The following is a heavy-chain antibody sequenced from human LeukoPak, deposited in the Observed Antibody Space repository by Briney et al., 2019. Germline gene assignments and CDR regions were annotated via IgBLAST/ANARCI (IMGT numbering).Heavy chain of an antibody. J-gene: IGHJ4*02. CDR1: GYTFTSYD. Sequence: GASVKVSCKASGYTFTSYDINWVRQATGQGLEWMGWMNPNSGNTGYAQKFQGRVTMTRNTSISTAYVELSSLRSEDTAVYYCARGFRSDLGFDYWGQGTLVTVSS. CDR2: MNPNSGNT. V-gene: IGHV1-8*01. D-gene: IGHD3-16*01. CDR3: ARGFRSDLGFDY.